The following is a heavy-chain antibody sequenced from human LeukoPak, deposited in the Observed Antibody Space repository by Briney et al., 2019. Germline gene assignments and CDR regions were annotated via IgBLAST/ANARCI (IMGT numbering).Heavy chain of an antibody. CDR3: ATTLWGPPHS. D-gene: IGHD3-16*01. V-gene: IGHV4-59*11. CDR2: IYFNGET. CDR1: GDSRNIHY. J-gene: IGHJ5*02. Sequence: SETLSVTCNVSGDSRNIHYYNWIRQSPGETLEWVGNIYFNGETRYNPSLKSRATISLDTAKKHFSLKLTSVIAADTGIYFCATTLWGPPHSWGQGTLITVSS.